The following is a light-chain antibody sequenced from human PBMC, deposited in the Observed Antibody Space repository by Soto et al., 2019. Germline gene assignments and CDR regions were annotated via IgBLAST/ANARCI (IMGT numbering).Light chain of an antibody. V-gene: IGKV3-11*01. CDR3: QQRGT. CDR2: DTS. CDR1: QSVNKH. J-gene: IGKJ3*01. Sequence: EIVLTQSPATLSVSPGERATLSCRTSQSVNKHLAWYQHRPGQAPRLLIYDTSYRAAGIRARFSGSGSGTDFTLTISSLEPEDLAVYYCQQRGTFGPGTKVDIK.